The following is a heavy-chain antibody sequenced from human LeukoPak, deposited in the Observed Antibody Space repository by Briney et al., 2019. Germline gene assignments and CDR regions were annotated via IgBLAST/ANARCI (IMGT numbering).Heavy chain of an antibody. CDR2: IYYSGST. CDR3: ASIAVALYYFDY. CDR1: GGSVSSGSYY. V-gene: IGHV4-61*01. J-gene: IGHJ4*02. Sequence: PSETLSLTCTVSGGSVSSGSYYWSWIRQPPGKGLEWIGYIYYSGSTNYNPSLKSRVTISVDKSKNQFSLKLSSVTAADTAVYYCASIAVALYYFDYWGQGTLVTVSS. D-gene: IGHD6-19*01.